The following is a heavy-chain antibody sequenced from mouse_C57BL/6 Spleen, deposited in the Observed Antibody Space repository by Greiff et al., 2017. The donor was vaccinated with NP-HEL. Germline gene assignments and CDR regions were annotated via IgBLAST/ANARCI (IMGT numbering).Heavy chain of an antibody. D-gene: IGHD2-1*01. CDR2: IYPRSGNT. V-gene: IGHV1-81*01. CDR3: ARSPHYGNYDYAMDY. Sequence: QVQLQQSGAELARPGASVKLSCKASGYTFTSYGISWVKQRTGQGLEWIGEIYPRSGNTYYNEKFKGKATLTADKSSSTAYMELRSLTSEDSAVYFCARSPHYGNYDYAMDYWGQGTSVTVSS. J-gene: IGHJ4*01. CDR1: GYTFTSYG.